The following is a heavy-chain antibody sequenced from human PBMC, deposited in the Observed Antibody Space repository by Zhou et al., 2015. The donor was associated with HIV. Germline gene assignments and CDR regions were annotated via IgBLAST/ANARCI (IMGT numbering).Heavy chain of an antibody. CDR2: INPSSGTT. Sequence: QVQLVQSGPEVKRPGASVTLSCKTTGYTFTTHSIQWVRQVPGQGLEWMGVINPSSGTTSYAQKFRDRVTMSRDTSTNTFYLELTSLKSDDTAVYFCARGSFRRATETPLAHLDLWGQGTRVSVSS. V-gene: IGHV1-46*01. J-gene: IGHJ5*02. CDR3: ARGSFRRATETPLAHLDL. CDR1: GYTFTTHS. D-gene: IGHD1-14*01.